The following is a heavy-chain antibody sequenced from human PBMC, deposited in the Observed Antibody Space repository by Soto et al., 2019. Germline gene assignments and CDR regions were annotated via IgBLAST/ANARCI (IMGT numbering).Heavy chain of an antibody. CDR1: GFTFSDYY. Sequence: QVQLVESGGGLVKPGGSLRLSCAASGFTFSDYYMSWIRQAPGKGLEWVSYISSSSSYTNHADSVKGRSPISRDNAKNSLYLQMTSLRAEDTAVYYCATGQYSYDSSGYYYSWGQGTLVTVSS. J-gene: IGHJ4*02. D-gene: IGHD3-22*01. CDR2: ISSSSSYT. CDR3: ATGQYSYDSSGYYYS. V-gene: IGHV3-11*05.